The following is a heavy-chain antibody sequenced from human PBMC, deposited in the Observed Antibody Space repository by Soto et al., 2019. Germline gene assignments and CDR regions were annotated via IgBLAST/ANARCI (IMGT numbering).Heavy chain of an antibody. CDR2: IYKTGPT. V-gene: IGHV4-39*02. Sequence: QVQLHESGPGLVRPSETLSLTCNVSGVSLSECIEHGGWIRQSPGKGLEWIGRIYKTGPTAYKESLKSRVIIAIDTSKNQFSLNLASVTAEDTAVYYCARDGGAAHGFSGGTWFDPWGQGILVTVSS. J-gene: IGHJ5*02. CDR1: GVSLSECIEH. D-gene: IGHD6-13*01. CDR3: ARDGGAAHGFSGGTWFDP.